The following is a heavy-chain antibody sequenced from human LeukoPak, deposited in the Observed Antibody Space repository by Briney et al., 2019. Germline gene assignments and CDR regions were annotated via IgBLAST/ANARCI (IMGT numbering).Heavy chain of an antibody. CDR3: ARDDSSGYYFDY. CDR1: GFTFSSYG. J-gene: IGHJ4*02. CDR2: IWYDGSNK. V-gene: IGHV3-33*01. D-gene: IGHD3-22*01. Sequence: GGSLRLSCAASGFTFSSYGMHWVRQAPGKGLEWVAVIWYDGSNKYYADSVKGRFTISRDNSKNTLYLQMNSLRAEDAAVYYCARDDSSGYYFDYWGQGTLVTVSS.